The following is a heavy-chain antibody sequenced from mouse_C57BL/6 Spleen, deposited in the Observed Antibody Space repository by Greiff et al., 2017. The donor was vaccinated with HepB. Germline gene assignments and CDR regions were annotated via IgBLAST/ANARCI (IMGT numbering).Heavy chain of an antibody. Sequence: EVKVEESGPGLVKPSQSLSLTCSVTGYSITSGYYWNWIRQFPGNKLEWMGYISYDGSNNYNPSLKNRISITRDTSKNQFFLKLNSVTTEDTATYYCAREDWDVNFDYWGQGTTLTVSS. CDR3: AREDWDVNFDY. V-gene: IGHV3-6*01. J-gene: IGHJ2*01. D-gene: IGHD4-1*01. CDR1: GYSITSGYY. CDR2: ISYDGSN.